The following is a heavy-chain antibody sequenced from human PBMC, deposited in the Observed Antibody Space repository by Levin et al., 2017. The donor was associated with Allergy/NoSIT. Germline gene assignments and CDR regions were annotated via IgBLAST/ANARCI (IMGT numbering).Heavy chain of an antibody. V-gene: IGHV4-39*01. CDR2: IYYSGST. D-gene: IGHD4-17*01. J-gene: IGHJ4*02. Sequence: GSLRLSCTVSGGSISSSSYYWGWIRQPPGKGLEWIGSIYYSGSTYYNPSLKSRVTISVDTSKNQFSLKLSSVTAADTAVYYCARHYYGDYSSPPDYWGQGTLVTVSS. CDR3: ARHYYGDYSSPPDY. CDR1: GGSISSSSYY.